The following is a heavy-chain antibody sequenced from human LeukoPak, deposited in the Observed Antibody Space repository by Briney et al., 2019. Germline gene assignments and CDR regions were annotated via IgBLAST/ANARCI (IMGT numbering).Heavy chain of an antibody. Sequence: ASVKVSCKASGYTFTSYDINWVRQATGQGLEWMGWMNPNSGNTGYAQKFQGRVTMTRNTSISTAYMELSSLRSEDTAVYYCARARRITGTITSYYMDVWGKGTTVTVSS. V-gene: IGHV1-8*01. CDR1: GYTFTSYD. D-gene: IGHD1-7*01. J-gene: IGHJ6*03. CDR3: ARARRITGTITSYYMDV. CDR2: MNPNSGNT.